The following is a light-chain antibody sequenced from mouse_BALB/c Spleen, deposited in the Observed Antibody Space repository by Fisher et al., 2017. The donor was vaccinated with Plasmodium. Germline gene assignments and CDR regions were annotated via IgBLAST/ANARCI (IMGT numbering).Light chain of an antibody. CDR3: QHSNTWPLT. V-gene: IGKV5-43*01. CDR1: QSINNS. Sequence: DIVMTQSPATLSVTPGDSVSLSCRATQSINNSLHWYQQKSHESPRVLIKYSSQSISGIPSRFSGIGSGTDFTLNINSVETEDFGMYFCQHSNTWPLTFGAGTKLELK. CDR2: YSS. J-gene: IGKJ5*01.